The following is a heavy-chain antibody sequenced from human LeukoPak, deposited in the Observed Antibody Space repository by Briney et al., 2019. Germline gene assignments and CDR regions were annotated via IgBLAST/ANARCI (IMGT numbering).Heavy chain of an antibody. Sequence: GASVRVSCKVSGDTITDFAMHWVRQAPGKGLEWMGGFDPEHGETIYAQRFQGRVTMTEDTSTDTAHMELSSLTSEDTAVYYCSSVYFEKDAFDIWGQGTMVTVSS. CDR2: FDPEHGET. D-gene: IGHD2-21*01. J-gene: IGHJ3*02. CDR1: GDTITDFA. CDR3: SSVYFEKDAFDI. V-gene: IGHV1-24*01.